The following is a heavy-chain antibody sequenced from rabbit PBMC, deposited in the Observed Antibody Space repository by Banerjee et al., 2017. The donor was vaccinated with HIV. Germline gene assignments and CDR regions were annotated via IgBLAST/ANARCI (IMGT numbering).Heavy chain of an antibody. V-gene: IGHV1S40*01. CDR3: ARGDGGASYGYGL. CDR1: GFSFSSDA. CDR2: IYAGSTGNT. D-gene: IGHD6-1*01. J-gene: IGHJ4*01. Sequence: QSLEESGGDLVKPGASLTLTCAASGFSFSSDAMCWVRQAPGRGLEWIACIYAGSTGNTYYASWAKGRFTISKTSSTTVTLQMTSLTAADTATYFCARGDGGASYGYGLWGPGTLVTVS.